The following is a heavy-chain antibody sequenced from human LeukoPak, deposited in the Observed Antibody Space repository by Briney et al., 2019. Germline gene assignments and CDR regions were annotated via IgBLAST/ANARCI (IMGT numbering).Heavy chain of an antibody. J-gene: IGHJ4*02. CDR2: INPNSGGT. CDR3: ARDPYDFWSGYYVASDY. CDR1: GYTFTVYY. Sequence: GASVTVSCKASGYTFTVYYMHWVRQAPGQGLEWMGWINPNSGGTNYAQKFQGRVTMTRDTSISTAYMELSRLRSDDTAVYYCARDPYDFWSGYYVASDYWGQGTLVTVSS. D-gene: IGHD3-3*01. V-gene: IGHV1-2*02.